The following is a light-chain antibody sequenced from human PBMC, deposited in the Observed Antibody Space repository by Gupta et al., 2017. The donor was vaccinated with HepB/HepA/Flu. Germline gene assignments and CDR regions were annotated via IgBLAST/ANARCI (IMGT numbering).Light chain of an antibody. V-gene: IGKV4-1*01. CDR1: QSVLYSSNNKNY. CDR2: WAS. CDR3: LQYYRTPPT. Sequence: DSVMPQSTDPLPVSRGESATINCKSSQSVLYSSNNKNYLAWYQQKPVQPPKLLIYWASTRESGVPDRFSGSGSGTDFTLTISSLQAEDVAVYYCLQYYRTPPTFGQGTKVEIK. J-gene: IGKJ1*01.